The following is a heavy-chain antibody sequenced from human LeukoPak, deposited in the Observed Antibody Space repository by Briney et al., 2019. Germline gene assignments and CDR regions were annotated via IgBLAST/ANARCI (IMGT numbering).Heavy chain of an antibody. V-gene: IGHV4-39*01. CDR3: ARQGYVDEFDY. CDR2: IYYSGST. CDR1: GGSISSSSYY. J-gene: IGHJ4*02. D-gene: IGHD3-16*01. Sequence: SETLSLTCTVSGGSISSSSYYWGWIRQPPGKGLEWIGSIYYSGSTYYNPSLKSRVTISVDTSKNQFSLKLSSVTAADTAVYYCARQGYVDEFDYRGQGTLVTVSS.